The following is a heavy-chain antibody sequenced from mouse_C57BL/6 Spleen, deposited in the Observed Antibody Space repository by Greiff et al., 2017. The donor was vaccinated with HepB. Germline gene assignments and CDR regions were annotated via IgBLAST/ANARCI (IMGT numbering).Heavy chain of an antibody. CDR1: GFTFSSYA. V-gene: IGHV5-4*01. CDR3: ARELIDY. Sequence: VQLKESGGGLVKPGGSLKLSCAASGFTFSSYAMSWVRQTPEKRLEWVATISDGGSYTYYPDNVKGRFTISRDNAKNNLYLQMSHLKSEDTAMYYCARELIDYWGQGTTLTVSS. CDR2: ISDGGSYT. J-gene: IGHJ2*01.